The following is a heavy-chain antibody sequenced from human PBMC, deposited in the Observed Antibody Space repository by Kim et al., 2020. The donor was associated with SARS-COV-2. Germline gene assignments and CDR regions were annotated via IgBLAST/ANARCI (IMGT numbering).Heavy chain of an antibody. D-gene: IGHD3-16*01. J-gene: IGHJ4*02. V-gene: IGHV3-7*03. CDR3: TRAGGWY. CDR2: IRQDGNEK. CDR1: GLTISSYW. Sequence: GASLRLSCAASGLTISSYWMSWVRQAPGKGLEWVANIRQDGNEKYYVDSVKGRFTISRDNAKNSLYLQMNRLRVEDTAVYYCTRAGGWYWGQGSLVTVSS.